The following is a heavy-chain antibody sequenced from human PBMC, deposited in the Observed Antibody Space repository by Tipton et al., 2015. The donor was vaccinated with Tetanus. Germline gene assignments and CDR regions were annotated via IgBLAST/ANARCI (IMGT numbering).Heavy chain of an antibody. CDR2: IYYSGST. D-gene: IGHD6-13*01. CDR1: GGSISSYY. CDR3: AREVAAPGANWFAP. V-gene: IGHV4-59*01. J-gene: IGHJ5*02. Sequence: TLSLTCTVSGGSISSYYWSWIRQPPGKGLEWIGYIYYSGSTNYNPSLKSRVTISVDTSKNQFSLKLSSVTAADTAVYYCAREVAAPGANWFAPWGQGTLVTVSS.